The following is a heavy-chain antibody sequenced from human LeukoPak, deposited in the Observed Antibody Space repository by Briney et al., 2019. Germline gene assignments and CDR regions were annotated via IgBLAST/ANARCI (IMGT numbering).Heavy chain of an antibody. V-gene: IGHV1-2*04. CDR1: GYTFTGYY. J-gene: IGHJ4*02. CDR3: ARSTYYYDSSGYYFGY. CDR2: INPNSGGT. Sequence: ASVKVSCKASGYTFTGYYMHWVRQAPGQGLEWMGWINPNSGGTNYAQKFQGWVTMTRDTSISTAYMELSRLRSDDTAVYYCARSTYYYDSSGYYFGYWGQGTLVTVSS. D-gene: IGHD3-22*01.